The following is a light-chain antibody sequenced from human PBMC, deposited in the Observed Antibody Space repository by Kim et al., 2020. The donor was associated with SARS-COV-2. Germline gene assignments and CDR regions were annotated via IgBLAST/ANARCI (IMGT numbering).Light chain of an antibody. Sequence: SLSPGERATLSCRASQSVNIYLAWYQQRPGQAPRLLIYDASNRATGIPARFSGSGSGTDFTLTISSLEPEDFAVYYCQQRGNWPLTFGGGTKVEI. CDR1: QSVNIY. V-gene: IGKV3-11*01. CDR3: QQRGNWPLT. CDR2: DAS. J-gene: IGKJ4*01.